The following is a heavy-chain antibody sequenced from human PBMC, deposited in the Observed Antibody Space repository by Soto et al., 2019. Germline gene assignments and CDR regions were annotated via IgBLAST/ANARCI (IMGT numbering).Heavy chain of an antibody. Sequence: SETLFLTCTVSGGSISSYYWSWIRQPPGKGLEWIGYIYYSGSTNYNPSLKSRVTISVDTSKNQFSLKLSSVTAADTAVYYCARDEGPEYFQHWGQGTLVTVSS. V-gene: IGHV4-59*01. CDR1: GGSISSYY. CDR3: ARDEGPEYFQH. J-gene: IGHJ1*01. CDR2: IYYSGST.